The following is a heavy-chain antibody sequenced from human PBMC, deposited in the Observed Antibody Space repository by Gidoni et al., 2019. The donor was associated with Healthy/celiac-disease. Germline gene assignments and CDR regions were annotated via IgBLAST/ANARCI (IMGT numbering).Heavy chain of an antibody. CDR3: ARDVGGYCSSTSCGY. Sequence: QVHLQASGPGLVKPSETLSLTCAVSGYSISSGYYWGWIRQPPGKGLEWIGSIYHSGSTYYNLSLKSRVTISVDTSKNQFSLKLSSVTAADTAVYYCARDVGGYCSSTSCGYWGQGTLVTVSS. CDR1: GYSISSGYY. CDR2: IYHSGST. V-gene: IGHV4-38-2*02. J-gene: IGHJ4*02. D-gene: IGHD2-2*01.